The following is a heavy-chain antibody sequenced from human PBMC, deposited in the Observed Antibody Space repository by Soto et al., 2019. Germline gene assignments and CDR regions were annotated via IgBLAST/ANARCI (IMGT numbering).Heavy chain of an antibody. Sequence: GGSLRLSXVGSGYNFNKYAVSWVRQAPGKGLEWVSDISSSSSNTFYADSVKGRFTISRDNAKNSLYLQMNSLRDEDTAVYYCARDHGTTVFGHDYWGQGTLVTVSS. CDR1: GYNFNKYA. V-gene: IGHV3-48*02. CDR3: ARDHGTTVFGHDY. CDR2: ISSSSSNT. J-gene: IGHJ4*02. D-gene: IGHD4-17*01.